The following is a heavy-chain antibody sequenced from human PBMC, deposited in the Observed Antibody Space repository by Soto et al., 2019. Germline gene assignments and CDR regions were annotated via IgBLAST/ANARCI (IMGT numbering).Heavy chain of an antibody. Sequence: PSETLSLTCTVSGGSISSGGYYWSWIRQHPGKGLEWIGYIYYRGSIYYNPSLKSRVTMSVDTSKNQFSLTLSSVTAADTATYYCARGGISHWAYFYYMDVWDRGTTVTVSS. CDR2: IYYRGSI. V-gene: IGHV4-31*03. J-gene: IGHJ6*03. CDR1: GGSISSGGYY. D-gene: IGHD2-21*01. CDR3: ARGGISHWAYFYYMDV.